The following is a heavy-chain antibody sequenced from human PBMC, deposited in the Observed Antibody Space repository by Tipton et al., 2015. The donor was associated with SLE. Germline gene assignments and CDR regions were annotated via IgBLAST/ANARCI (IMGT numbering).Heavy chain of an antibody. CDR2: IYYSGST. CDR3: ARFNAPQALDY. D-gene: IGHD2/OR15-2a*01. CDR1: GGSISSYY. V-gene: IGHV4-59*07. Sequence: TLSLTCTVSGGSISSYYWSWIRQPPGKGLEWIGYIYYSGSTNYNPSLKSRVTISVDTSKNQFSLKLSSVTAADTAVYYCARFNAPQALDYWGQGTLVTVSS. J-gene: IGHJ4*02.